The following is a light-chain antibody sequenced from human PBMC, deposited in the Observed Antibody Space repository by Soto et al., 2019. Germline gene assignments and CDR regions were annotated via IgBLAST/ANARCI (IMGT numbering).Light chain of an antibody. V-gene: IGKV3-20*01. Sequence: EIVLTQSPGTLSLSPGERATLSCRASQSVSSTYLAWYQQKPGQAPSLLIYGASSRATGIPDRISGSGSGTDFTLSISRLEPEDFVVYYCQQFGSSRWTFGQGTKVEIK. J-gene: IGKJ1*01. CDR3: QQFGSSRWT. CDR1: QSVSSTY. CDR2: GAS.